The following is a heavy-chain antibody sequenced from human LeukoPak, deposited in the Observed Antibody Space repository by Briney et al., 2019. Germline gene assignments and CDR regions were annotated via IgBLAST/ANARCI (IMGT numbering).Heavy chain of an antibody. CDR3: ARGALFMLDA. V-gene: IGHV3-30*04. CDR1: GFTFSSSP. D-gene: IGHD3-10*02. J-gene: IGHJ5*02. Sequence: GGSLRLSCAASGFTFSSSPIHWVRQAPGKGLEWVAVISFDGNNAYYADSVKGRFTISRDNSKYTLFLQMNSLRADDTAVYFCARGALFMLDAWGQGTLVTVSS. CDR2: ISFDGNNA.